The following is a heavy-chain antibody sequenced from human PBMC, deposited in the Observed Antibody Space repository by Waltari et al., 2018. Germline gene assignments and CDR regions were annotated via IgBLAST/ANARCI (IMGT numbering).Heavy chain of an antibody. V-gene: IGHV4-39*01. CDR2: MQYRGST. CDR1: GGSINTNYN. J-gene: IGHJ1*01. Sequence: QLQLQESGPGLVKPSETLSLTCTVSGGSINTNYNWGWIRQAPGKGLEWMGNMQYRGSTFYNPSLKSRVTISLDTSKNQFSLRLSSVGAADTAVYFCGRIAFGDDGGYFQHWGQGTLVTVSS. D-gene: IGHD4-17*01. CDR3: GRIAFGDDGGYFQH.